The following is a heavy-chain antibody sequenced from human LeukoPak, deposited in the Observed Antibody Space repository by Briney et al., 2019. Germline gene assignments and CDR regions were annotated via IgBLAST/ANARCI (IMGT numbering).Heavy chain of an antibody. J-gene: IGHJ4*02. CDR2: INSDGRST. V-gene: IGHV3-74*01. Sequence: GGSLRLSCVSSEFTFSIYWMHSVGQAPGKGLVWVSRINSDGRSTSYADSVKGRFTISRDNSKNTLYLQMNSLRVEDTALYYCAKDQHVSGNYYISVWGQGILVTVSS. CDR1: EFTFSIYW. D-gene: IGHD3-10*01. CDR3: AKDQHVSGNYYISV.